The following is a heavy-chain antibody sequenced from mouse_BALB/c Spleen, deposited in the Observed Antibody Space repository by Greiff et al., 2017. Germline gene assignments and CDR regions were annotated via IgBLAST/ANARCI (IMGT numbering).Heavy chain of an antibody. CDR3: ARELGYAMDY. J-gene: IGHJ4*01. D-gene: IGHD4-1*01. V-gene: IGHV7-3*02. CDR2: IRNKANGYTT. CDR1: GFTFTDYY. Sequence: DVHLVESGGGLVQPGGSLRLSCATSGFTFTDYYMSWVRQPPGKALEWLGFIRNKANGYTTEYSASVKGRFTISRDNSQSILYLQMNTLRAEDSATYYCARELGYAMDYWGQGTSVTVSS.